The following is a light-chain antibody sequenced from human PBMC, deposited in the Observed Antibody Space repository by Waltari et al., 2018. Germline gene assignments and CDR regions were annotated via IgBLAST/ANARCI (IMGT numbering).Light chain of an antibody. J-gene: IGKJ1*01. Sequence: DIVMTQSQDSLAVSFGERVTITFHFSQSLLYNSNDNNDLAWYQQQPGQPPKLLFYWASTRHSGVPDRFSGSGSATEFTLTISSLQAEDVAVYYCQQYYSRRTFGQGTRVEIK. CDR1: QSLLYNSNDNND. V-gene: IGKV4-1*01. CDR2: WAS. CDR3: QQYYSRRT.